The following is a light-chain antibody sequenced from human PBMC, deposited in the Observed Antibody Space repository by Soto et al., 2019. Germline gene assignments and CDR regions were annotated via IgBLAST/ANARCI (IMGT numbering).Light chain of an antibody. V-gene: IGLV2-11*01. CDR2: DVN. CDR1: SGDVGDYNY. CDR3: CSYAGAYTFGA. Sequence: QSVLTQPRSVSGSPGQSVTISCTGTSGDVGDYNYVSWYQQYPGKVPKLMIYDVNKRPSGVPARFSGSKSGNTASLTISGLQAEDEADYYCCSYAGAYTFGAFGGGTKVTVL. J-gene: IGLJ2*01.